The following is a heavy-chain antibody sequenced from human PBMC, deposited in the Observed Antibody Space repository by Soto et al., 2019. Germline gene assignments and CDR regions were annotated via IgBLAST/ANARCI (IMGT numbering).Heavy chain of an antibody. D-gene: IGHD3-3*01. CDR3: ARDLGVVNLDAFDV. V-gene: IGHV5-51*01. CDR1: GNSFTSFW. J-gene: IGHJ3*01. CDR2: IYPGDSDT. Sequence: PVESMKICSKGSGNSFTSFWSGCVSQMTGKGLEWMGIIYPGDSDTRYSPSFQGQVTISADKTISTAYLQWSSLKASDTAIYYCARDLGVVNLDAFDVWGQGTMVTVSS.